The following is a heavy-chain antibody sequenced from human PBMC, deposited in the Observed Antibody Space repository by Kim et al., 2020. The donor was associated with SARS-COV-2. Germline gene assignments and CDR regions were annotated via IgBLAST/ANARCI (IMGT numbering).Heavy chain of an antibody. J-gene: IGHJ3*02. CDR2: IRSKANSYAT. CDR1: GFTFSGST. D-gene: IGHD6-19*01. V-gene: IGHV3-73*01. Sequence: GGSLRLSCAASGFTFSGSTMHWVRQASGKGLEWVGRIRSKANSYATAYAASVKNRFTISRDDSKNTAYLQMNSLKTEDTAFYYCTRVNPIAGGWYDAFDIWGQGTMVTVSS. CDR3: TRVNPIAGGWYDAFDI.